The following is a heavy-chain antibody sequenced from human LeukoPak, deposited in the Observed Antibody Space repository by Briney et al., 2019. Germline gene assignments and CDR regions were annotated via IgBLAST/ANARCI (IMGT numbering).Heavy chain of an antibody. CDR3: ASISYGSGSIDY. D-gene: IGHD3-10*01. J-gene: IGHJ4*02. V-gene: IGHV4-59*01. Sequence: SETLSLTCTVSGGSISSYYWSWIRQPPGKGLEWIGYIHYSGSTKYNTSLKSRVTISVDTSKNQFSLKLSSVTAADTAVYYCASISYGSGSIDYWGQGTLVTVSS. CDR2: IHYSGST. CDR1: GGSISSYY.